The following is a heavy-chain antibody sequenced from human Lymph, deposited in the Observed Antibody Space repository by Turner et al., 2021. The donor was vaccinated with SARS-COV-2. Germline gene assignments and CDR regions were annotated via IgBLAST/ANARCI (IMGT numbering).Heavy chain of an antibody. J-gene: IGHJ4*02. CDR2: ISIRGRYI. Sequence: EVQLVESGGGLVKPGGSLRLSCAASGFTFSSYSMNWVRQAPVKGLEWVSSISIRGRYIYYADSVKGRFTISRDNAKNSLYLQMNSLRAYETAVYYCAREKLGELFDYWGKGTLVTVSS. V-gene: IGHV3-21*01. CDR3: AREKLGELFDY. CDR1: GFTFSSYS. D-gene: IGHD3-10*01.